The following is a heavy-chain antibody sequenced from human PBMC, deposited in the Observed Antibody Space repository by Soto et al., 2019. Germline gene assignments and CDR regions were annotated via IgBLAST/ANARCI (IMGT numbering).Heavy chain of an antibody. D-gene: IGHD1-1*01. CDR2: IDPSAGST. CDR3: ARSPRPTGTTLYYFDS. CDR1: GYTLTSFY. V-gene: IGHV1-46*01. J-gene: IGHJ4*02. Sequence: ASVKVSCKASGYTLTSFYMHWMRQAPGQGLEWMGVIDPSAGSTTYAQKFKGRVRMTRDAFTSTVFMELSSLRSEDTAVYYCARSPRPTGTTLYYFDSWGQRTLVTVSS.